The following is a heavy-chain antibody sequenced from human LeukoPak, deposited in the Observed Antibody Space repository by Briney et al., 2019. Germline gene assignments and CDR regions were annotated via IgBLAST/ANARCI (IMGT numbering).Heavy chain of an antibody. CDR2: INPNSGGT. CDR1: GYTFTGYY. D-gene: IGHD3-16*02. J-gene: IGHJ5*02. Sequence: ASVKVSCKASGYTFTGYYMHWVRQAPGQGLEWMGWINPNSGGTNYAQKFRGRVTMTRDTSISTAYMELSRLRSDDTAVYYCARDGGLIGRGFDPWGQGTLVTVSS. V-gene: IGHV1-2*02. CDR3: ARDGGLIGRGFDP.